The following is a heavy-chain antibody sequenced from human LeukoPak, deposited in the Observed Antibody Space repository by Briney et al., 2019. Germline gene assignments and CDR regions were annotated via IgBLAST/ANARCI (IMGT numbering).Heavy chain of an antibody. CDR2: INPRGGST. CDR3: ARDWRMTTVVTPSVAFDN. D-gene: IGHD4-4*01. J-gene: IGHJ4*02. Sequence: ASVKVSRKASGYTLTSYYMNWVRQAPGQGLEWMGIINPRGGSTSYAQKFQGRVTLTRDTSTSTVYMELSSLRSEDTAVYYCARDWRMTTVVTPSVAFDNWGQGTLVTVSS. CDR1: GYTLTSYY. V-gene: IGHV1-46*01.